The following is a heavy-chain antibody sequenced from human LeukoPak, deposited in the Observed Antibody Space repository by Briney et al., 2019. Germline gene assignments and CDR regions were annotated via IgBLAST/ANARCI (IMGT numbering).Heavy chain of an antibody. J-gene: IGHJ4*02. Sequence: SQTLSLTCTVSGGSISGSSYYWGWIRQPPGKGLEWIGSIYYTGSTFYNPSLKGRVTISVDTSKNQFSLKLSSVTAADAAVYYCARRVRFLGCLDYWGQGTLVTVSS. CDR1: GGSISGSSYY. CDR2: IYYTGST. V-gene: IGHV4-39*07. D-gene: IGHD3-3*01. CDR3: ARRVRFLGCLDY.